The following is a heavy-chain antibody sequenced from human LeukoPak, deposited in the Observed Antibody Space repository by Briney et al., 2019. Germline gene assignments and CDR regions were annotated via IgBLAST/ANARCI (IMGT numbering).Heavy chain of an antibody. CDR1: EFTFSIYW. CDR3: ARSPATGTVDY. J-gene: IGHJ4*02. V-gene: IGHV3-7*01. D-gene: IGHD1-1*01. Sequence: GGSLRLSCAASEFTFSIYWMSWIRQAPGKGLEWVANINQDGSDQYYVDSVKGRFTISRDNAKNSLYLQMNSLRAEDTAVYYCARSPATGTVDYWGQGTLVTVSS. CDR2: INQDGSDQ.